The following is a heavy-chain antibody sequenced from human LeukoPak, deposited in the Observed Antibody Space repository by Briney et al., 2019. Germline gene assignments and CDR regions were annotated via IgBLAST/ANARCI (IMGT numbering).Heavy chain of an antibody. CDR1: GFTFSSYW. D-gene: IGHD3-10*01. V-gene: IGHV3-74*01. J-gene: IGHJ4*02. Sequence: GGSLRLSCAASGFTFSSYWMHWVRQAPGKGLVWVSHINTDGSSTNYADSVKGRFTISRDNAKNSLYLQMNSLRAEDTAVYYCARYGSGSNRFDYWGQGTLVTVSS. CDR2: INTDGSST. CDR3: ARYGSGSNRFDY.